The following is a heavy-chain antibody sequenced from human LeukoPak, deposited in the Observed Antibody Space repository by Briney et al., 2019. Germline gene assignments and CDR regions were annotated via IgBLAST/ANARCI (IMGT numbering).Heavy chain of an antibody. CDR2: INPSGGST. J-gene: IGHJ4*02. CDR3: AKEGGYLNYDFWSGYPYYFDY. V-gene: IGHV1-46*01. CDR1: GYTFTSYY. D-gene: IGHD3-3*01. Sequence: ASVKVSCKASGYTFTSYYMHWVRQAPGQGLEWMGIINPSGGSTSYAQKFQGRVTMTRDTSTSTVYMELSSLRSEDTAVYYCAKEGGYLNYDFWSGYPYYFDYWGQGTLVTVSS.